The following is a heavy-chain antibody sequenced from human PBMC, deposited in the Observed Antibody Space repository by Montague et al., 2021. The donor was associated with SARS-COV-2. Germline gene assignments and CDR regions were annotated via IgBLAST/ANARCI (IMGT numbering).Heavy chain of an antibody. V-gene: IGHV1-8*01. J-gene: IGHJ6*02. D-gene: IGHD3-3*01. CDR3: ARGEVITIFGVVINYYGMDV. CDR2: MNPNSGNT. CDR1: GYTFTSYD. Sequence: SVKVSCKASGYTFTSYDINWVRQATGQGLEWMGWMNPNSGNTDYAQKFQGRVTMTRNTSISTAYMELSSLRSEDTAVYYCARGEVITIFGVVINYYGMDVWGQGTTVTVSS.